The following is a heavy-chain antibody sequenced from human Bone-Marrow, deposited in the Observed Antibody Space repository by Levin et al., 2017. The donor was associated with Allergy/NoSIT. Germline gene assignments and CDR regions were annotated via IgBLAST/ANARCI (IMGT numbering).Heavy chain of an antibody. D-gene: IGHD2-8*01. CDR2: INRDGGDG. Sequence: GESLKISCASSGFTFSGYWMAWVRQAPGKGLEWVANINRDGGDGYYVDSVKGRFTISRDNARNSLDLRMNSLRVEDTAVYYCARNGAWSFEFWGQGTLVTVSS. V-gene: IGHV3-7*02. CDR1: GFTFSGYW. CDR3: ARNGAWSFEF. J-gene: IGHJ4*02.